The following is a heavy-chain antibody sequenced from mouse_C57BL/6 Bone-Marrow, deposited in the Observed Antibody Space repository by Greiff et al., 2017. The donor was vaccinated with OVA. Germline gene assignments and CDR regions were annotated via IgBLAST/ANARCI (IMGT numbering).Heavy chain of an antibody. J-gene: IGHJ3*01. CDR3: ARRGYDGFAY. Sequence: QVQLQQSGAELARPGASVKLSCTASGYTFTSYGISWVKQRTGQGLEWIGEIYPRSGNTYYNEKFKGKATLPADKSSSTEYRELRSLTSEDAAVYDGARRGYDGFAYWGQGTLVTVSA. CDR1: GYTFTSYG. CDR2: IYPRSGNT. V-gene: IGHV1-81*01. D-gene: IGHD2-2*01.